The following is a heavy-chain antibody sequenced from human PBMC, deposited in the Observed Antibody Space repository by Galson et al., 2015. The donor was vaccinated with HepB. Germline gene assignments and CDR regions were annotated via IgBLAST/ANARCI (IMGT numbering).Heavy chain of an antibody. CDR3: ARMGGGFGELLPSDY. D-gene: IGHD3-10*01. J-gene: IGHJ4*02. CDR2: IIPIFGTA. CDR1: GGTFSRYA. V-gene: IGHV1-69*06. Sequence: SVKVSCKASGGTFSRYAISWVRQAPGQGLEWMGGIIPIFGTANYAQKFQGRVTITADKSTSTAYMELSSPRSEDTAVYYCARMGGGFGELLPSDYWGQGTLVTVSS.